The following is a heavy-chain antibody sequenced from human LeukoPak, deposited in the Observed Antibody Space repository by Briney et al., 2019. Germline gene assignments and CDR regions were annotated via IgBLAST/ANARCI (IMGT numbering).Heavy chain of an antibody. CDR1: GASISDYF. J-gene: IGHJ4*02. CDR3: ASFSGSYFFDY. V-gene: IGHV4-59*01. D-gene: IGHD1-26*01. CDR2: VFYSGST. Sequence: PSETLSLTCTISGASISDYFWSWVRRPPGKGLEWIGYVFYSGSTTYNPSLNSRVTISMDTSRSQFSLRLSSVTAADTAVYYCASFSGSYFFDYWGPGNLVTVSS.